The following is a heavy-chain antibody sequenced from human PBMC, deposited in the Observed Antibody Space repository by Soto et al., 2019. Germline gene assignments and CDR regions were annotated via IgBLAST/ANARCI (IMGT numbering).Heavy chain of an antibody. J-gene: IGHJ4*02. CDR3: ARTPYYDILKDLGYFDY. CDR2: ISRSAGNT. V-gene: IGHV3-21*01. CDR1: GFTFSSYS. Sequence: GGSLRLSCAASGFTFSSYSMNWVRQAPGKGLEWVSSISRSAGNTYYADSVKGRFTISRDNAKNSMYLQMNSLRAEDTAVYYCARTPYYDILKDLGYFDYWGQGTLVTVSS. D-gene: IGHD3-9*01.